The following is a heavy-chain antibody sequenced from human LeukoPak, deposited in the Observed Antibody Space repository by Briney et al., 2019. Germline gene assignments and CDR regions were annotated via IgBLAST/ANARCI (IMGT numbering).Heavy chain of an antibody. Sequence: GGSLRLSCTASGLTFSTYWIHWFGQAPGKGLVWFSQIKFDGSLASYADSVKGRFTTSRDNPKNTLYLQMNSLGIDDTAVYYCVTGHYDSRMYFDLWGRGTLVTVSS. D-gene: IGHD3-16*01. CDR2: IKFDGSLA. J-gene: IGHJ2*01. V-gene: IGHV3-74*01. CDR1: GLTFSTYW. CDR3: VTGHYDSRMYFDL.